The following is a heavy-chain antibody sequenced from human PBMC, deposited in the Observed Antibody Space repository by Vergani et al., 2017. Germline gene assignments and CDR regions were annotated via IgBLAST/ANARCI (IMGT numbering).Heavy chain of an antibody. CDR2: ISYDGNKK. V-gene: IGHV3-30*03. J-gene: IGHJ6*03. CDR1: GFPFSDYG. D-gene: IGHD1-1*01. CDR3: ARDFLTRVTTLDYYYMGV. Sequence: QVQLVESGGGEVQPGRSLRLSCSAAGFPFSDYGVHWVLQAPGKGLEWVSVISYDGNKKNYADSVKGRFTISRDNSKNTLYLEMNALRAEDTAVYYCARDFLTRVTTLDYYYMGVWGKGTTVTVS.